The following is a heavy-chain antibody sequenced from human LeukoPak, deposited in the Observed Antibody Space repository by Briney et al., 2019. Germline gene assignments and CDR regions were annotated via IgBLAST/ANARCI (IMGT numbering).Heavy chain of an antibody. V-gene: IGHV1-69*01. D-gene: IGHD2-2*01. Sequence: SVKVSCKASGGTFSSYAISWVRQAPGQGLEWMGGIIPIFGTANYAQKFQGRVTITADESTSTAYMELSSLRSEDTAVYYCASEVYCSSTSCYGIWAFDIWGQGTMVTVSS. CDR3: ASEVYCSSTSCYGIWAFDI. CDR1: GGTFSSYA. CDR2: IIPIFGTA. J-gene: IGHJ3*02.